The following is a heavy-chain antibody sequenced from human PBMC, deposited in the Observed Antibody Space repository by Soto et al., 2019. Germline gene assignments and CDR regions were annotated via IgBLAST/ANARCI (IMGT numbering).Heavy chain of an antibody. D-gene: IGHD3-10*01. Sequence: QVQVVESGGGVVQPGRSLRLSCAASGFTFDNFGMHWVRQAPGKGLEWVSVIYYDGSKKYYADSVRGRFTISRDNSKNMLYLQMDSLRAEDTAPYYCARSPRVRGGTASRGCWGQGTLVTVSS. J-gene: IGHJ4*02. CDR3: ARSPRVRGGTASRGC. V-gene: IGHV3-33*01. CDR2: IYYDGSKK. CDR1: GFTFDNFG.